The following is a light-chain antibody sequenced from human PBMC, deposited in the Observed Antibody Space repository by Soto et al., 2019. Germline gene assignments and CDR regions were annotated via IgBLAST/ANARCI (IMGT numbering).Light chain of an antibody. CDR1: QSVCSNY. Sequence: EIVLTQSPGTLSLSPGERATLSCRASQSVCSNYLAWYQQKPGQAPRLLIYGASSRATGIPDRFSGSGSGTDFTLTISTLEPEDFAVYYCQQYAGTPRTFGQGTKVEIK. J-gene: IGKJ1*01. CDR3: QQYAGTPRT. CDR2: GAS. V-gene: IGKV3-20*01.